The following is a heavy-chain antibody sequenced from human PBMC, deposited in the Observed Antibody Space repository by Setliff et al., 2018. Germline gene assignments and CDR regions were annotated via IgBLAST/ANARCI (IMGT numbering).Heavy chain of an antibody. CDR1: GFIFDEYA. J-gene: IGHJ3*02. Sequence: GGSLRLSCAASGFIFDEYAMHWVRQAPGKGLEWVSGISWNSYHIYYADSVKGRLTISRDNAWDSLYLQMNSLGAEDTAVYYCARSPANGGHDAFDIWGRGTMVTVSS. D-gene: IGHD6-25*01. CDR2: ISWNSYHI. V-gene: IGHV3-9*01. CDR3: ARSPANGGHDAFDI.